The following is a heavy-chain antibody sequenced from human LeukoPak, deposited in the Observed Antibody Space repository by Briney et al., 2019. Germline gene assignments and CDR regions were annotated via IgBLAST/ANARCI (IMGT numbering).Heavy chain of an antibody. J-gene: IGHJ4*02. CDR3: ARDRPFITIFGVVIPPLDY. CDR1: GFTFSSYW. D-gene: IGHD3-3*01. CDR2: IKQDGSEK. V-gene: IGHV3-7*03. Sequence: GGSLRLSCAASGFTFSSYWMSWVRQAPGKGLEWVANIKQDGSEKYYVDSVKGRFTISRDNAKNSLYLQMNSLRADDTAVYYCARDRPFITIFGVVIPPLDYWGQGTLVTVSS.